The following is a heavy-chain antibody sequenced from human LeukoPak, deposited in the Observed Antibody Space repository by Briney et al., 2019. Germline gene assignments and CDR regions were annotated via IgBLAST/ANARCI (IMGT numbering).Heavy chain of an antibody. CDR2: IYYTGST. J-gene: IGHJ4*02. V-gene: IGHV4-31*03. CDR1: GASISSGNSY. CDR3: ARGPTKYYYDSSGYYDY. D-gene: IGHD3-22*01. Sequence: SQTLSLTCTVSGASISSGNSYWTWIRQHPGKGLEWIGYIYYTGSTYYNPSLKSRLGISVDTSKNQFSLKLTSVTAADTAVYYCARGPTKYYYDSSGYYDYWGQGTLVTVSS.